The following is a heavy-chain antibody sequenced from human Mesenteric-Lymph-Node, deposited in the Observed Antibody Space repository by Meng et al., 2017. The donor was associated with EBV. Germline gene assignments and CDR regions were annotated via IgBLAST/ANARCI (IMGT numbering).Heavy chain of an antibody. CDR2: INHSGST. CDR1: GGSFSGYY. J-gene: IGHJ5*02. Sequence: QVQLKQWGAGLLKPSETLSLTCAVYGGSFSGYYWSWIRQPPGKGLEWIGEINHSGSTNYNPSLKSRVTISVDTSKNQFSLKLSSVTAADTAVYYCVRGYSSGWFDPWGQGTLVTVSS. CDR3: VRGYSSGWFDP. V-gene: IGHV4-34*01. D-gene: IGHD6-19*01.